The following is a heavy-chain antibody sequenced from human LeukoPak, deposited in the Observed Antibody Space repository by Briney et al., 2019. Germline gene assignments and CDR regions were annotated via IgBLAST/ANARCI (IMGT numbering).Heavy chain of an antibody. D-gene: IGHD3-22*01. J-gene: IGHJ4*02. CDR3: AKSFSSHRNTMTLDY. Sequence: GGSLRLSCAASGFTFSSYGMHWVREAPGKGLEWVADISYDGSNKYYADSVKGRFTISRDNSKNTLYLQMNSLRAEDTAVYYCAKSFSSHRNTMTLDYWGQGTLVTVSS. CDR2: ISYDGSNK. V-gene: IGHV3-30*18. CDR1: GFTFSSYG.